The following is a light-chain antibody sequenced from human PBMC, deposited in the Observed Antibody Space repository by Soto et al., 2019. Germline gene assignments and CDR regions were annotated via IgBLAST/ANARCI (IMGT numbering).Light chain of an antibody. V-gene: IGLV4-69*01. Sequence: QLVLTKSPSASASLGASVTLTCTLSSGHSSYAIAWHQQQPEKGPRYLMKLNSDGSHSKGDGIPDRFSGSSSGAERYLTISSLQSEDEADYSCQTWGTGIRVFGGGTKLTVL. CDR2: LNSDGSH. CDR1: SGHSSYA. CDR3: QTWGTGIRV. J-gene: IGLJ3*02.